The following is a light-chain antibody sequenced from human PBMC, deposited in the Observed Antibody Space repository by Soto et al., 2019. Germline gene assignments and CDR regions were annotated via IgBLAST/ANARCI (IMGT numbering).Light chain of an antibody. CDR2: LDS. CDR1: NIGSKS. Sequence: SYELTQPPSVSVAPGKTARITCGGNNIGSKSEHWYQQKPGQAPVLVNYLDSDRPSGIPERFSGSNSANTATLTISRVEAGDEADYYCQVWDSSSDHVVFGGGTKLTVL. CDR3: QVWDSSSDHVV. J-gene: IGLJ2*01. V-gene: IGLV3-21*04.